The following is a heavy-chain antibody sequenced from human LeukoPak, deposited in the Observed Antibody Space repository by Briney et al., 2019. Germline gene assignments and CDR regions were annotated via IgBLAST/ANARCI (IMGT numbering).Heavy chain of an antibody. Sequence: SVKLSCKASGGTFSSYAISWVRQAPGQGLEWMGGIIPIFGTANYAQKFQGRVTITADESTSTAYLELSSLRSEDTAVYYCAREGSGFGESYGMDVWGQGATVTVSS. CDR3: AREGSGFGESYGMDV. CDR1: GGTFSSYA. J-gene: IGHJ6*02. D-gene: IGHD3-10*01. V-gene: IGHV1-69*01. CDR2: IIPIFGTA.